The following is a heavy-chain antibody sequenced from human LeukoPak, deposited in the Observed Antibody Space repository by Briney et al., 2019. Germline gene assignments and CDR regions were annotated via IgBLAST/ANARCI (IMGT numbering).Heavy chain of an antibody. CDR3: ARHPLTKRADDY. J-gene: IGHJ4*02. CDR2: IYTSGST. Sequence: SETLSLTCTVSGGSISTDSFYWSWIRQPAGQGLEWIGRIYTSGSTNYNPSLKSRVTISVDTSKNQFSLKLSSVTAADTAVYYCARHPLTKRADDYWGQGTVVTVSS. CDR1: GGSISTDSFY. D-gene: IGHD3-9*01. V-gene: IGHV4-61*02.